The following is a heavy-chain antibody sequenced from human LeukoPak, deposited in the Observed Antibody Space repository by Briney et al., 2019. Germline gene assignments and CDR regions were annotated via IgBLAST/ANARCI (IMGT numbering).Heavy chain of an antibody. CDR1: GGSISSSSYY. Sequence: PSETLSLTCTVSGGSISSSSYYWGWIRQPPGKGLEWIGSIYYSGSTYYNPSLKSRVTISVDTSKNQFSLKLSSVTAADTAVYYCARDFIIAAAGPNAGVNWFDPWGQGTLVTVSS. V-gene: IGHV4-39*07. J-gene: IGHJ5*02. CDR3: ARDFIIAAAGPNAGVNWFDP. D-gene: IGHD6-13*01. CDR2: IYYSGST.